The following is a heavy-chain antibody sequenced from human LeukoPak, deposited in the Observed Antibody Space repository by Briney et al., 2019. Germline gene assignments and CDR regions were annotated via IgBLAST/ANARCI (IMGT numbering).Heavy chain of an antibody. CDR3: ARVYDSSSYDYWYFDL. V-gene: IGHV4-59*01. D-gene: IGHD6-13*01. J-gene: IGHJ2*01. CDR2: IYYSGST. Sequence: SETLSLTCTVSGGSIRSYYWSWIRQPPGKGLEWIGYIYYSGSTNYNPSLKSRVTISVDTSKNQFSLKLSSVTAADTAVYYCARVYDSSSYDYWYFDLWGRGTLVTVSS. CDR1: GGSIRSYY.